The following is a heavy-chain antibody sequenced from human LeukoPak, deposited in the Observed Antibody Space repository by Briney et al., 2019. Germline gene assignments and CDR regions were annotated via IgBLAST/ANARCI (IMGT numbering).Heavy chain of an antibody. CDR1: GFTFSSYG. D-gene: IGHD2-15*01. J-gene: IGHJ3*02. CDR2: IKQDGSEK. V-gene: IGHV3-7*01. Sequence: GGSLRLSCAASGFTFSSYGMSWVRQAPGKGLEWVANIKQDGSEKYYVDSVKGRFTISRDNAKNSLYLQMNSLRAEDTAVYYCARDQWVVGDAFDIWGQGTMVTVSS. CDR3: ARDQWVVGDAFDI.